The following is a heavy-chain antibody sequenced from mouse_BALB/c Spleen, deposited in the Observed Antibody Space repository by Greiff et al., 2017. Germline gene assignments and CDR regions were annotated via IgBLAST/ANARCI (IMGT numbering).Heavy chain of an antibody. J-gene: IGHJ4*01. D-gene: IGHD2-4*01. CDR3: ARIGVITTLGAMDY. Sequence: QVTLKESGPGILQPSQTLSLTCSFSGFSLSTSGMGVGWIRQPSGKGLEWLAHIWWDDDKYYNTALKSGLTISKDTSKNQVFLKIASVDTADTATYYCARIGVITTLGAMDYWGQGTSVTVSS. CDR1: GFSLSTSGMG. V-gene: IGHV8-8*01. CDR2: IWWDDDK.